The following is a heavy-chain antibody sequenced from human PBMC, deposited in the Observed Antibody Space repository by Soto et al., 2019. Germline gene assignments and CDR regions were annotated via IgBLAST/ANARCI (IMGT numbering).Heavy chain of an antibody. J-gene: IGHJ4*02. V-gene: IGHV3-23*01. CDR1: GFTFSSYA. D-gene: IGHD3-10*01. CDR2: ISGSGGST. Sequence: RLSCAASGFTFSSYAMSWVRQAPGKGLEWVSAISGSGGSTYYADSVKGRFTISRENSKNTLYLQMNSLRTEDSAVYYCAKAGGGFGDFVHHWGQGTPVTVSS. CDR3: AKAGGGFGDFVHH.